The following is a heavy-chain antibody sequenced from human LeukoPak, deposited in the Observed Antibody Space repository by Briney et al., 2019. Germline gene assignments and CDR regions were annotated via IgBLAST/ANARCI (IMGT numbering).Heavy chain of an antibody. CDR2: ISSSSSSI. CDR3: ARVPYYYYCMDI. CDR1: GFTFTDYY. V-gene: IGHV3-11*04. J-gene: IGHJ6*03. Sequence: GGSLRLSCAASGFTFTDYYMSWIRQAPGKGLEWVSSISSSSSSIYYADSVKGRFTISRDNAKNSLYLQMNSLRAEDTAVYYCARVPYYYYCMDIWGKGATVTVSS.